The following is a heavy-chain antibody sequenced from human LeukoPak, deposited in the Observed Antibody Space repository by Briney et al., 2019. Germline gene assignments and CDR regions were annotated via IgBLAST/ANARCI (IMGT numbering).Heavy chain of an antibody. J-gene: IGHJ5*01. CDR3: ARPWEITMSERSYNWFDS. CDR2: INPHSGGT. Sequence: ASVKVSRKASGYTFTAYYIHWVRQAPGQGLEWMGRINPHSGGTNYAQKFQGRVTMTRDTSISTAYMELSRLRSDDTAVYYCARPWEITMSERSYNWFDSWGQGTLVTVSS. V-gene: IGHV1-2*02. D-gene: IGHD1-26*01. CDR1: GYTFTAYY.